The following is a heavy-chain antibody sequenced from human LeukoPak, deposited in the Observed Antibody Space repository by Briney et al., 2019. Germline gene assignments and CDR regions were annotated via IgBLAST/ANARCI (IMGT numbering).Heavy chain of an antibody. CDR2: IYPGDSDT. Sequence: GESLKISCKGSGYSFTSYWIGWVRQMPGKGLEWMGIIYPGDSDTRYSPSSQGQVTISADKSISTAYLQWSSLKASDTAMYYCARVPYCGGDCYLYYFDYWGQGTLVTVSS. D-gene: IGHD2-21*02. CDR3: ARVPYCGGDCYLYYFDY. J-gene: IGHJ4*02. V-gene: IGHV5-51*01. CDR1: GYSFTSYW.